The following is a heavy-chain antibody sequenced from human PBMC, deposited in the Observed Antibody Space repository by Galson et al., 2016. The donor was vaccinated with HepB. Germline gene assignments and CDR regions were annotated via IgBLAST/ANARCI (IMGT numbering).Heavy chain of an antibody. CDR2: FYNGGSA. J-gene: IGHJ4*02. CDR1: SGSISNTDYY. D-gene: IGHD1-26*01. V-gene: IGHV4-39*01. CDR3: ARARSYQGFFFDS. Sequence: ETLSLTCTVSSGSISNTDYYWGWIRQPPGKGLEWIGNFYNGGSAYYNPSLRGRITISGDTSQNRLSLNLRSVTAADTALYYCARARSYQGFFFDSWGQGTLVSVSS.